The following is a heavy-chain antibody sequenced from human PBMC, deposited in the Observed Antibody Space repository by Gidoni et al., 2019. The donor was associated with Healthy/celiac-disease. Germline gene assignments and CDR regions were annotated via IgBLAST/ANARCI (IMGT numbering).Heavy chain of an antibody. V-gene: IGHV4-31*03. CDR2: IYYSGST. CDR1: GGSISSGGYY. CDR3: ARANTDYYDSSGYYRGGYYYYGMDV. Sequence: QVQLQESGPGLVKPPQTLSLTCTVSGGSISSGGYYWSWIRQHPGKGLEWIGYIYYSGSTYYNPSLKSRVTISVDTSKNQFSLKLSSVTAADTAVYYCARANTDYYDSSGYYRGGYYYYGMDVWGQGTTVTVSS. J-gene: IGHJ6*02. D-gene: IGHD3-22*01.